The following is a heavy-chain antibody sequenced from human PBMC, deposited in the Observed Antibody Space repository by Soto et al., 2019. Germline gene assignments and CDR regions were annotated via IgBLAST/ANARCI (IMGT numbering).Heavy chain of an antibody. J-gene: IGHJ6*03. Sequence: PSETLSLTCAVYGGSFSDYYWSWIRQPPGKGLEWIGEINHSGSTNYNPSLKSRLTISVDTSKKQFSLELTSVTAADTAVYYCARGHPWSFDYYYHYMDVWGKGTTVTVSS. CDR2: INHSGST. V-gene: IGHV4-34*01. D-gene: IGHD2-8*01. CDR3: ARGHPWSFDYYYHYMDV. CDR1: GGSFSDYY.